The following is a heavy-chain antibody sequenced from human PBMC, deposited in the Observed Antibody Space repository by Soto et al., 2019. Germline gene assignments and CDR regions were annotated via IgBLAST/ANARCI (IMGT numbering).Heavy chain of an antibody. J-gene: IGHJ4*02. Sequence: PSETLSLTCAVYGGSFSGCYWSWIRQPPGKGLEWIGEINHSGSTNYNPSLKSRVTISVDTSKNQFSLKLSSGTAADTAVYYCARVPDYWGQGILVT. CDR2: INHSGST. CDR1: GGSFSGCY. V-gene: IGHV4-34*01. D-gene: IGHD2-2*01. CDR3: ARVPDY.